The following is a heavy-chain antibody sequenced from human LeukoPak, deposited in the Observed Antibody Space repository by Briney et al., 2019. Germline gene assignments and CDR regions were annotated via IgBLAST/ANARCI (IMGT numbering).Heavy chain of an antibody. D-gene: IGHD3/OR15-3a*01. V-gene: IGHV3-74*01. CDR2: IKPDGSNT. J-gene: IGHJ4*02. CDR3: ARDKDWLLYDN. Sequence: GGSLRLSCAASGFTFSTYSMHWVRQAPGKGLVWVSYIKPDGSNTAHADSVKGRFTISRDNAKNTLYLQMNSLRAEDTAVYYCARDKDWLLYDNWGQGTLVTVSS. CDR1: GFTFSTYS.